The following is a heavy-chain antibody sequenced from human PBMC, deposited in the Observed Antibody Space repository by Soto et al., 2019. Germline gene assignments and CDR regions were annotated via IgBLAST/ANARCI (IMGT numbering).Heavy chain of an antibody. CDR2: ITSRSSYI. Sequence: EVQLVESGGGLVKPGGSLRLSCAASGFTFISYSRNWVRQAPGKGLEWVSSITSRSSYIYYADSAKGRFTISRDNAKNSLFLQMNSLRAEDTAVYYCARAPTYYFGSGSYLDYWGQGTMVTVSP. CDR3: ARAPTYYFGSGSYLDY. D-gene: IGHD3-10*01. CDR1: GFTFISYS. J-gene: IGHJ4*02. V-gene: IGHV3-21*01.